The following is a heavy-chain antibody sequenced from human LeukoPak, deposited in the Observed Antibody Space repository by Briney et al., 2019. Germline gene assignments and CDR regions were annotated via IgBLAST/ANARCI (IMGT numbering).Heavy chain of an antibody. Sequence: PGGSLRLSCAASGFTFSSYGMHWVRQAPGKGLELVAVISYDGSNKYYADSVKGRFTISRDNSKNTLYLQMNSLRAEDTAVYYCAKEHDYGDFFDYWGQGTLVTVSS. CDR3: AKEHDYGDFFDY. V-gene: IGHV3-30*18. J-gene: IGHJ4*02. CDR2: ISYDGSNK. CDR1: GFTFSSYG. D-gene: IGHD4-17*01.